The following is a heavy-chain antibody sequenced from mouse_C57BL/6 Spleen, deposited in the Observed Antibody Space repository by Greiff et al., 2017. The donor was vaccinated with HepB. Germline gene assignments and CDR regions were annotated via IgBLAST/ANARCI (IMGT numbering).Heavy chain of an antibody. V-gene: IGHV1-64*01. D-gene: IGHD2-4*01. CDR2: IHPNSGST. CDR1: GYTFTSYW. J-gene: IGHJ2*01. Sequence: QVQLKQSGAELVKPGASVKLSCKASGYTFTSYWMHWVKQRPGQGLEWIGMIHPNSGSTNYNEKFKSKATLTVDKSSSTAYMQLSSLTSEDSAVYYCARGGLRYYFDYWGQGTTLTVSS. CDR3: ARGGLRYYFDY.